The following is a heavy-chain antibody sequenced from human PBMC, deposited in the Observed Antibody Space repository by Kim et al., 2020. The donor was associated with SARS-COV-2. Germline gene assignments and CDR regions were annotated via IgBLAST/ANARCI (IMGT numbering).Heavy chain of an antibody. CDR3: AKDRRSSYDYVWGSYRPYYYYYGRHV. J-gene: IGHJ6*02. Sequence: GGSLRLSCAASGFTFSSYGMHWVRQAPGKGLEWVAVISYDGSNKYYADSVKGRFTISRDNSKNTLYLQMNSLRAEDTAVYYCAKDRRSSYDYVWGSYRPYYYYYGRHVWGQGTTVTVSS. CDR1: GFTFSSYG. V-gene: IGHV3-30*18. D-gene: IGHD3-16*02. CDR2: ISYDGSNK.